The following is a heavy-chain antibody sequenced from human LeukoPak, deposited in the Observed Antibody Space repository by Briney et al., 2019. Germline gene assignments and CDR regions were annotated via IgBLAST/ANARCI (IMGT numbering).Heavy chain of an antibody. CDR3: AKGTYYDFWSGPGH. CDR2: ISSSSRTI. CDR1: GFTFSIYT. Sequence: QSGGSLRLSCAASGFTFSIYTMNWVRQAPGKGLEWISYISSSSRTIYYADSVEGRFTISRDNAKNSLYLQMNSLRDEDTAVYYCAKGTYYDFWSGPGHWGQGTLVTVSS. J-gene: IGHJ4*02. V-gene: IGHV3-48*02. D-gene: IGHD3-3*01.